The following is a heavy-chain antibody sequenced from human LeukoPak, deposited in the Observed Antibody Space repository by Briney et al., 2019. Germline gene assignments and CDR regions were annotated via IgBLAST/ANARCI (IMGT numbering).Heavy chain of an antibody. D-gene: IGHD5-18*01. Sequence: GGSLRLSCAASGFTFSSYDMSWVRQAPGKGLEWVANIKQDGSVKYYVDSVKGRFTISRDNAKNSLYLQMNSLRAEDTAVYYCARDSSGYGYEEWYWGQGALVTVSS. CDR2: IKQDGSVK. J-gene: IGHJ4*02. CDR1: GFTFSSYD. V-gene: IGHV3-7*01. CDR3: ARDSSGYGYEEWY.